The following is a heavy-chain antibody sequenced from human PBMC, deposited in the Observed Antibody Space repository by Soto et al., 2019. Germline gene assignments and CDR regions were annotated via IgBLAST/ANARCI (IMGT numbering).Heavy chain of an antibody. CDR2: ISSSSSYT. J-gene: IGHJ3*02. V-gene: IGHV3-11*06. Sequence: QVQLVESGGGLVKPGGSLRLSYTASGFTFSDYYMSWIRQAPGKGLEWVSYISSSSSYTNYADSVKGRFTISRDNAKNSLYLQMNSLRAEDTAVYYCARGDSGSYTLAFDIWGQGTMVTVSS. CDR1: GFTFSDYY. CDR3: ARGDSGSYTLAFDI. D-gene: IGHD1-26*01.